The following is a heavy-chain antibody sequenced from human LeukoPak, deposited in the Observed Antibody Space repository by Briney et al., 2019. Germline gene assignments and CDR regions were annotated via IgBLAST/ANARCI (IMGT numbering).Heavy chain of an antibody. CDR1: GGSISTFY. J-gene: IGHJ4*02. D-gene: IGHD3-9*01. Sequence: PSETLSLTCTVSGGSISTFYWSRIRQPAGQGLGWFGRIRVSGTTNYNPSLKSRDTMSLDTSKNQLSLRLSSVTAADTAVYYCARDERGTGYIHYWGQGTLFTVSS. V-gene: IGHV4-4*07. CDR3: ARDERGTGYIHY. CDR2: IRVSGTT.